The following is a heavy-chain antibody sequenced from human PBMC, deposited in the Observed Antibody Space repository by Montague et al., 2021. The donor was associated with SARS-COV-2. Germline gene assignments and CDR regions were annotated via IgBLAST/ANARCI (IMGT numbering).Heavy chain of an antibody. D-gene: IGHD5-18*01. V-gene: IGHV2-5*01. J-gene: IGHJ3*02. Sequence: VKPTQTLTLTCTFSRLPPSTTPVGVPRPRHPPGKALHSPPPTHPNDDNRYTPSLKSSLTIPKDTSKNQVVLTMTNMDPVDTATYYCARTTDCGYSYGRCTGAFDIWGQGTMVTVSS. CDR2: THPNDDN. CDR1: RLPPSTTPVG. CDR3: ARTTDCGYSYGRCTGAFDI.